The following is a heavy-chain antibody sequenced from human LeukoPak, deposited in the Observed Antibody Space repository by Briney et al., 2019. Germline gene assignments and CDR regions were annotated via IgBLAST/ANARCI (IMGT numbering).Heavy chain of an antibody. V-gene: IGHV1-69*13. Sequence: GASVKVSCKASGYTFTSYAMNWVRQAPGQGLEWMGGIIPIFGTANYAQKFQGRVTITADESTSTAYMELSSLRSEDTAVYYCARNAQSSGWYYFDYWGQGTLVTVSS. D-gene: IGHD6-19*01. CDR2: IIPIFGTA. CDR3: ARNAQSSGWYYFDY. J-gene: IGHJ4*02. CDR1: GYTFTSYA.